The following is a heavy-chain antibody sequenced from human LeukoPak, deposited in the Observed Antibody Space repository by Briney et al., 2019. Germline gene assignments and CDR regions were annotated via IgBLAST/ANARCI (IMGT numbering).Heavy chain of an antibody. CDR1: GGSISNYY. CDR2: IYYSGST. Sequence: TSETLSLTCTVSGGSISNYYWNWIRQPPGKGLEWIGYIYYSGSTNYNPSLKSRVTISVDTSKNQFSLKLSSVTAADTAVYYCARVDTAMVINYWGQGTLVTVSS. V-gene: IGHV4-59*08. D-gene: IGHD5-18*01. CDR3: ARVDTAMVINY. J-gene: IGHJ4*02.